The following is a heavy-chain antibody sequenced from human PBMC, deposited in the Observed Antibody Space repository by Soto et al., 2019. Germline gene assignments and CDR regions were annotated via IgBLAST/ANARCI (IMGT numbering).Heavy chain of an antibody. CDR1: GFTFSSYS. CDR2: ISSSSSTI. J-gene: IGHJ4*02. Sequence: GGSLRLSCAASGFTFSSYSMNWVRQAPGKGLEWVSYISSSSSTIYYADSVKGRFTISRDNAKNSLYLQMNSLRAEDTALYYCAKAGVLDYGDYFLDYWGQGTLVTVSS. CDR3: AKAGVLDYGDYFLDY. D-gene: IGHD4-17*01. V-gene: IGHV3-48*04.